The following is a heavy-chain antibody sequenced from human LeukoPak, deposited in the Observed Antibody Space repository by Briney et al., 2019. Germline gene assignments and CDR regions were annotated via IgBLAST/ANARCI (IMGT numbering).Heavy chain of an antibody. CDR2: INPNSGGT. V-gene: IGHV1-2*02. Sequence: ASVKVSCKTSGYTFTGYYMNWVRQAPGQGLEWMGWINPNSGGTNYAQKIQGRVTMTRDTSVSTAYMELRRLRSDDTAVYYCARGEVGTTVSHYWGQGTLVTVSS. CDR1: GYTFTGYY. CDR3: ARGEVGTTVSHY. D-gene: IGHD1-26*01. J-gene: IGHJ4*02.